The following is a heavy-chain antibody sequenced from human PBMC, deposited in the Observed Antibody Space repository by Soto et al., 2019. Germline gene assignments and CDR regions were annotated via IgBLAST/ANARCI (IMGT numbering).Heavy chain of an antibody. CDR3: AKDQGFLEWIPQGGLDV. CDR2: LSSTGGST. V-gene: IGHV3-23*01. J-gene: IGHJ6*02. Sequence: EVQLLESGGGLAQPGGSLRLSCEVSGFTFRKYVMTWVRQAPGKGLEWVSSLSSTGGSTYYADSVKGRFTVSRENSKNTLFLEMNSLRAEDAAIDYCAKDQGFLEWIPQGGLDVWGPGTTVAVSS. D-gene: IGHD3-3*01. CDR1: GFTFRKYV.